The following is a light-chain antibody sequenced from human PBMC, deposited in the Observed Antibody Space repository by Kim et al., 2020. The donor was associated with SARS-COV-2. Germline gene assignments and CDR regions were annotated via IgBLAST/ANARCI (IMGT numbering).Light chain of an antibody. CDR2: GAS. Sequence: PGEGATSPGRASRGVGSKVAWYQQKPGQAPRPRIYGASARATGIPARFTGSGSGTEFTLPISSLQSEDFGVYYCQKYKNRRTFGQGTKVDIK. CDR1: RGVGSK. J-gene: IGKJ1*01. V-gene: IGKV3-15*01. CDR3: QKYKNRRT.